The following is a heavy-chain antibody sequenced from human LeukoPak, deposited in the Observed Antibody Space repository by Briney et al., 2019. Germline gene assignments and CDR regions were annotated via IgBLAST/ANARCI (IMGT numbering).Heavy chain of an antibody. CDR1: GYTFTSYA. J-gene: IGHJ4*02. CDR2: INAGNGNT. CDR3: ARGDYVWGSDRADVYFDY. Sequence: ASVKVSCTASGYTFTSYAMHWVRQAPGQRHEWVGWINAGNGNTKNSQTFQGRVTITRDTSASTAYMELSSLRSEDTAVYYWARGDYVWGSDRADVYFDYWGQGTLVTVSS. D-gene: IGHD3-16*01. V-gene: IGHV1-3*01.